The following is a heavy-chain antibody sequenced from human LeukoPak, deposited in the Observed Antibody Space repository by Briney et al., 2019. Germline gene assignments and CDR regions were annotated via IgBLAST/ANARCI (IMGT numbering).Heavy chain of an antibody. CDR2: INHSGST. V-gene: IGHV4-34*01. Sequence: PSETLSLTCAVYGGSFSGYYWRWLRQPPGKGLEWIGEINHSGSTNYNPSLKSRVIISVDTSKNQFSLKLSSVTAADTAVYYCARVLGYFGGGSSYDGNCFAPWGKGTLVTVSS. CDR3: ARVLGYFGGGSSYDGNCFAP. D-gene: IGHD2-15*01. CDR1: GGSFSGYY. J-gene: IGHJ5*02.